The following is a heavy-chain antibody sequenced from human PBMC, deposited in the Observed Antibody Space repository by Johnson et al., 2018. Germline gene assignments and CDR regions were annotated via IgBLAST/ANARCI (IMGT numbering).Heavy chain of an antibody. CDR3: GGGRGREAAGSWGWGEKNYSDYNMDV. CDR2: IKQDGSEK. V-gene: IGHV3-7*04. Sequence: VQLVQSGGGVVQPGRSLRLSCAASGFTFSSYWMSWVRQAPGKGLEWVANIKQDGSEKYYVDSVKGRFTISRDNAKNSLYLQINSQRAGATAVYYCGGGRGREAAGSWGWGEKNYSDYNMDVWGKGTTVTVSS. D-gene: IGHD6-13*01. J-gene: IGHJ6*03. CDR1: GFTFSSYW.